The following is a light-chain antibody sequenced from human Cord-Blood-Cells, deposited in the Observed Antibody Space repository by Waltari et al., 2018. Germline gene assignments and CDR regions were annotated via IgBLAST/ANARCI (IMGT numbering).Light chain of an antibody. Sequence: SYELTQPSSVSVSPGQTARITCSGDVLAKKYARWFQQKPGQAPVLVIYKGSERPPGIPERFSGSSSGTTVTLTISGAQVEDEADYYCYSAADNNRVFGGGTKLTVL. J-gene: IGLJ3*02. V-gene: IGLV3-27*01. CDR3: YSAADNNRV. CDR1: VLAKKY. CDR2: KGS.